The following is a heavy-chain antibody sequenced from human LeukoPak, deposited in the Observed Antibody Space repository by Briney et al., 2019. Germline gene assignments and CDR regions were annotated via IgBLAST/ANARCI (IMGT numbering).Heavy chain of an antibody. CDR3: PRLNGITGTKSSAFDI. D-gene: IGHD1-7*01. J-gene: IGHJ3*02. V-gene: IGHV6-1*01. CDR1: GDSVSSNSAA. Sequence: SQTLSLTCAISGDSVSSNSAAWNWIRQSPSRGLERLGSTYYRSKWYNDYAVSVKSRITINPDTSKNQFSLQLNSVTPEDTAVYYCPRLNGITGTKSSAFDIWGQGTMVTVSS. CDR2: TYYRSKWYN.